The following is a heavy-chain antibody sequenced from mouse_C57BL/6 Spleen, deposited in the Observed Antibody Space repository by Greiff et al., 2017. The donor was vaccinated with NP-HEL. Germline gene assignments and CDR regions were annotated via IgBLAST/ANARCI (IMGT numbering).Heavy chain of an antibody. V-gene: IGHV14-1*01. Sequence: EVQLQQSGAELVKPGASVKLSCKASGFNIKDYYMHWVKQRPEQGLEWIGRIDPEDGDTEYAPKFQGKATMTADTSSNTAYPQLSSLTSEDTAVYYCTSLITTVVAKVDYWGQGTTLTVSS. CDR1: GFNIKDYY. J-gene: IGHJ2*01. CDR3: TSLITTVVAKVDY. CDR2: IDPEDGDT. D-gene: IGHD1-1*01.